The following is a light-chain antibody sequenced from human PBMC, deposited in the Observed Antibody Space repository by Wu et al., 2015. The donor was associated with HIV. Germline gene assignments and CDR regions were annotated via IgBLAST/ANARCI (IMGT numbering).Light chain of an antibody. CDR1: QSISSW. V-gene: IGKV1-5*03. CDR3: QQYNTYPYS. CDR2: EAS. J-gene: IGKJ2*03. Sequence: DIHMTQSPSTLSASVGDRVTTTCRASQSISSWLAWYQQKPGKAPKLLIFEASNLESGVPSRFSGSGSVTEFTLTISSLQPDDFATYYCQQYNTYPYSFGQGTKLEIK.